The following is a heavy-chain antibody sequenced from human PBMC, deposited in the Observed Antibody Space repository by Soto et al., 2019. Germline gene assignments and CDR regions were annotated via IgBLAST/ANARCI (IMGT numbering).Heavy chain of an antibody. CDR2: INPNSGGT. CDR1: GYTFTVYY. Sequence: ASVKVSCKASGYTFTVYYMHCVRQAPGQGLEWMGWINPNSGGTNYAQKFQGWVTMTRDTSISTAYMELSRLRSDDTAVYYCARDQPDYGMDVWGQGTTVTVSS. CDR3: ARDQPDYGMDV. J-gene: IGHJ6*02. V-gene: IGHV1-2*04.